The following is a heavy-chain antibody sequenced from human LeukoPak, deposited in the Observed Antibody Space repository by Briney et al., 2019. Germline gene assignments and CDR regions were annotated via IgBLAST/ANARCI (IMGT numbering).Heavy chain of an antibody. Sequence: GGSLRLSCAASGSTFSSYSMNWVRQAPGKGLEWVSSISSSSSYIYYADSVKGRFTISRDNAKNSLYLQMNSLRAEDTAVYYCARDPDSVYSSGWTHFDYWGQGTLVTVSS. J-gene: IGHJ4*02. CDR2: ISSSSSYI. CDR3: ARDPDSVYSSGWTHFDY. V-gene: IGHV3-21*01. D-gene: IGHD6-19*01. CDR1: GSTFSSYS.